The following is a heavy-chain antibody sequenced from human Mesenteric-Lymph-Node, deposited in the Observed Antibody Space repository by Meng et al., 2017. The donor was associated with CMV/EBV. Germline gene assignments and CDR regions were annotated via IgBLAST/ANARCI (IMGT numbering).Heavy chain of an antibody. J-gene: IGHJ3*02. V-gene: IGHV3-33*06. CDR3: AKDPLAEAVDAFDI. CDR2: IWYDGTNK. Sequence: GESLKISCAASGFTFSSYGMHWVRQAPGKGLEWVAVIWYDGTNKYYADSVKGRFTISRDNSKNTLYLQMNSLRAEDTAVYYCAKDPLAEAVDAFDIWGQGTMVTVSS. D-gene: IGHD6-13*01. CDR1: GFTFSSYG.